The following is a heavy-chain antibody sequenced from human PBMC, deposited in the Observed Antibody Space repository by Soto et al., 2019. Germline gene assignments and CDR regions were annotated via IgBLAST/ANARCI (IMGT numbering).Heavy chain of an antibody. CDR3: ARISGGPASRNFDY. CDR2: IFSNDEK. CDR1: GFSLSNARMG. J-gene: IGHJ4*02. Sequence: QVTLKESGPVLVKPTETLTLTCTVSGFSLSNARMGVSWIRQPPGKALEWLAHIFSNDEKSYSTSLKSRLTISKDTSKSQVVLTMTNMDPVDTATYYCARISGGPASRNFDYWGQGTLVTVSS. V-gene: IGHV2-26*01.